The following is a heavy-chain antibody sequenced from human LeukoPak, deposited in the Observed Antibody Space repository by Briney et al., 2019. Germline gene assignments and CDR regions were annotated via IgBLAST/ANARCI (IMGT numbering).Heavy chain of an antibody. Sequence: APVKVSCKASGYTFTSYDINWVRQATGQGLEWMGWLNPNSGNTGYAQKFQGRVTITRNTSISTAYMELSSLRSEDTAVYYCARTGYGVFDAFDIWGQGTMVTVSS. D-gene: IGHD5/OR15-5a*01. V-gene: IGHV1-8*03. J-gene: IGHJ3*02. CDR1: GYTFTSYD. CDR3: ARTGYGVFDAFDI. CDR2: LNPNSGNT.